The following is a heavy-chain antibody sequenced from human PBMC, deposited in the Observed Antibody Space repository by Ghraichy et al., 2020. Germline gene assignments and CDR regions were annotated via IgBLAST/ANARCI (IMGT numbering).Heavy chain of an antibody. D-gene: IGHD3-22*01. J-gene: IGHJ4*02. CDR1: GFTFSSYA. Sequence: LTCAASGFTFSSYAMHWVRQAPGKGLEWVAFISYDGTNKYYADSVKGRFTIPRDNSKNTLYLQMSSLRAEDTAVYYCARLYDSSGYYQGYFDYWGQGTLVTVSS. CDR2: ISYDGTNK. CDR3: ARLYDSSGYYQGYFDY. V-gene: IGHV3-30*04.